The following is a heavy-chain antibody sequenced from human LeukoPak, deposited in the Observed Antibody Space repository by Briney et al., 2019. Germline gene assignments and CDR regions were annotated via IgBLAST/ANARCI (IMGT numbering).Heavy chain of an antibody. CDR2: IFPSGGEI. CDR3: ATYRQVLLPFES. J-gene: IGHJ4*02. Sequence: GGSLRLSCAASGFTFSTFAMIWVRQPPGKGLEWVSSIFPSGGEIHYADSVRDRFTISRDNSKSTLSLQMNSLRAEDTAIYYCATYRQVLLPFESWGQGTLVTVSS. V-gene: IGHV3-23*01. D-gene: IGHD2-8*02. CDR1: GFTFSTFA.